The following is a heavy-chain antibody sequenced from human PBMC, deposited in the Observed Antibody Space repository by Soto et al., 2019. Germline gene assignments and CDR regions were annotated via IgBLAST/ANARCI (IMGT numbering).Heavy chain of an antibody. D-gene: IGHD5-12*01. J-gene: IGHJ5*02. CDR3: AREEGGGYDHRWFDP. Sequence: PSETLSLTCAVYGGSFSGYYWSWIRQPPGKGLEWIGEINHSGSTNYNPSLKSRVTISVDTSKNQFSLKLTSVTAADTAVYYCAREEGGGYDHRWFDPWGQGTLVTVSS. CDR1: GGSFSGYY. CDR2: INHSGST. V-gene: IGHV4-34*01.